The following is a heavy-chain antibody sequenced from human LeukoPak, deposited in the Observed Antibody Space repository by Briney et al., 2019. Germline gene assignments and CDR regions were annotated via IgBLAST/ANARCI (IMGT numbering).Heavy chain of an antibody. CDR1: GFTFSNYA. D-gene: IGHD1-26*01. V-gene: IGHV3-23*01. CDR2: ISGSGGST. CDR3: AKDYSRYFLDYFDY. Sequence: GGSLRLSCAASGFTFSNYAVRWVRQAPGKGLEWVSAISGSGGSTYYAGSVKGRFTISRDNSQNTLYLQMNSLRAEDTAVYYCAKDYSRYFLDYFDYWGQGTPVTVSS. J-gene: IGHJ4*02.